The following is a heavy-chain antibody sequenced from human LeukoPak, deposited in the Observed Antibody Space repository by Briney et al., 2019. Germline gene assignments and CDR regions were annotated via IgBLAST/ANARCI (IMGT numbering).Heavy chain of an antibody. D-gene: IGHD1-7*01. J-gene: IGHJ4*02. CDR2: ISWNSGSI. CDR1: GFTFDDYA. V-gene: IGHV3-9*01. CDR3: AKDKGITGTWAFDY. Sequence: GGSLRLSCAASGFTFDDYAMHWVRQAPGKGLEWVSGISWNSGSIGSADSVKGRFTISRDNAKNSLYLQMNSLRAEDTALYYCAKDKGITGTWAFDYWGQGTLVTVSS.